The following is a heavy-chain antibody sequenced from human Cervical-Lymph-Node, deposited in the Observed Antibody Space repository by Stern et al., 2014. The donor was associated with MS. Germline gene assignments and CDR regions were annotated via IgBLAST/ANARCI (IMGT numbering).Heavy chain of an antibody. CDR3: AKDRGSGWSLDY. V-gene: IGHV3-30*18. D-gene: IGHD6-19*01. CDR1: GFTFSTYG. J-gene: IGHJ4*02. Sequence: VQLVESGGGVVQPGRTLRLSCAGSGFTFSTYGMHWVRKAPGKGLEWVALISHDGSKKYYVDSVKVRFTISRDNSKNTMYVHMNSLRDEDTAVYYCAKDRGSGWSLDYWGQGTLVIVSS. CDR2: ISHDGSKK.